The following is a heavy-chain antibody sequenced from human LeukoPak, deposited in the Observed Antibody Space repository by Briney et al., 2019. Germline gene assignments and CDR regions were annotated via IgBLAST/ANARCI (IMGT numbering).Heavy chain of an antibody. V-gene: IGHV1-69*04. CDR3: ARDRLGYCSSTSCYLDLYYFDY. CDR1: GGTFSSYT. J-gene: IGHJ4*02. CDR2: IIPILGIA. Sequence: SVKVSCKASGGTFSSYTISWVRQAPGQGLEWMGRIIPILGIANYAQKFQGRVAITADKSTSTAYMELSSLRSEDTAVYYCARDRLGYCSSTSCYLDLYYFDYWGQGTLVTVSS. D-gene: IGHD2-2*01.